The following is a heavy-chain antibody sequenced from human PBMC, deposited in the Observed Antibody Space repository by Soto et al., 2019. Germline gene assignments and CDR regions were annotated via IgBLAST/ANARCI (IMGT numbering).Heavy chain of an antibody. CDR2: ISYDGSNK. V-gene: IGHV3-30-3*01. CDR3: ARGLRSLGDWPEVDFDY. CDR1: GFTFSSYA. J-gene: IGHJ4*02. Sequence: QVQLVESGGGVVQPGRSLRLSCAASGFTFSSYAMHWVRQAPGKGLEWVAVISYDGSNKYYADSVKGRFTISRDNSKNTLYLQMNSLRAEDTAVYYCARGLRSLGDWPEVDFDYWGQGTLVTVSS. D-gene: IGHD4-17*01.